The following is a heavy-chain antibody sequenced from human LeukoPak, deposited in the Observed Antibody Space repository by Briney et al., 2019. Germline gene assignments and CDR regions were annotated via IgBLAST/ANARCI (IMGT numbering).Heavy chain of an antibody. CDR3: ATLKSGDDAFDI. V-gene: IGHV3-20*01. Sequence: GGSLRLSCAASGFTFDDYGMSWVRQAPGKGLEWVSGINWNGGSTGYADSVKGRFTISRGNAKNSLYLQMNSLRAEDTALYHCATLKSGDDAFDIWGQGTMVTVSS. J-gene: IGHJ3*02. CDR2: INWNGGST. CDR1: GFTFDDYG. D-gene: IGHD1-26*01.